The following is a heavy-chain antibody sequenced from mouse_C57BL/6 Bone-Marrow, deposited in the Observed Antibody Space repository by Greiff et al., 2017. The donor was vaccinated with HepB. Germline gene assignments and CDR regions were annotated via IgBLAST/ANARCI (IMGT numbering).Heavy chain of an antibody. CDR2: FYPGSGSI. J-gene: IGHJ3*01. V-gene: IGHV1-62-2*01. CDR1: GYTFTEYT. Sequence: QVQLQQSGAELVKPGASVKLSCKASGYTFTEYTIHWVKQRSGQGLEWSGWFYPGSGSIKYNEKFKDKATLTADKSSSTVYMELSILTSEDSAVYFCARHEDWGLGYSNYGAWFAYWGQGTLVTVSA. D-gene: IGHD2-5*01. CDR3: ARHEDWGLGYSNYGAWFAY.